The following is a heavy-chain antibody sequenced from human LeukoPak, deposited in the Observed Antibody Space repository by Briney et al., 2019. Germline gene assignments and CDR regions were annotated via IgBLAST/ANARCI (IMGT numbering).Heavy chain of an antibody. V-gene: IGHV4-4*07. CDR3: ARDKYSSSPIYTKRHNWFDP. Sequence: SETLSLTCTVSGGSISSYYWSWIRQPAGKGLEWIGRIYTSGSTNYNPSLKSRVTMSVDTSKNQFSLKLSSVTAADTAVYYCARDKYSSSPIYTKRHNWFDPWGLGTLVTVSS. D-gene: IGHD6-6*01. CDR2: IYTSGST. J-gene: IGHJ5*02. CDR1: GGSISSYY.